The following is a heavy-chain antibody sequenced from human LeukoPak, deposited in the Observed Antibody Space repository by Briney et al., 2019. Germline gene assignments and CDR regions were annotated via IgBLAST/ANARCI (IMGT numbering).Heavy chain of an antibody. J-gene: IGHJ3*02. D-gene: IGHD2-21*01. Sequence: PSETPSPTCAVPGGSLSRGGYSLSWIRHPPRKGLEWVGYMYYSGSTYSNLSLKSRVTISVDTSKNQFSLKLSSVTAADTAVYYCARGLDTNDWSDAFDIWGQGTMVTVSS. CDR1: GGSLSRGGYS. CDR2: MYYSGST. CDR3: ARGLDTNDWSDAFDI. V-gene: IGHV4-30-4*07.